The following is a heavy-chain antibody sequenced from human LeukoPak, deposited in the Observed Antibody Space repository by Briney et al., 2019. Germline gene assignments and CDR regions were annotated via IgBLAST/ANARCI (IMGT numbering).Heavy chain of an antibody. D-gene: IGHD3-3*01. CDR1: GGFFSGYY. Sequence: PSETLSLTCAVYGGFFSGYYWSWIRQPPGKGLEWIGEINHSGSTNYNPSLKSRVTISVDTSKNQFSLKLSSVTAADTAVYYCARTDFWSGSHFDYWGQGTLVTVSS. CDR2: INHSGST. V-gene: IGHV4-34*01. CDR3: ARTDFWSGSHFDY. J-gene: IGHJ4*02.